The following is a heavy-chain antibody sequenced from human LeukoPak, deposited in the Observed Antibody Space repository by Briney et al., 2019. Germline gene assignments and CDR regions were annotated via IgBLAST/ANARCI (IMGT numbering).Heavy chain of an antibody. J-gene: IGHJ6*02. CDR1: GYSVSSVYY. V-gene: IGHV4-38-2*02. CDR2: IYHSGST. D-gene: IGHD3-22*01. Sequence: PSETLSLTCTVSGYSVSSVYYWGWIRQPPGKGLEWIGSIYHSGSTYYNPSLKSRVTISVDTSKNQFSLKLSSVTAADTAVYYCARGGIHYDSSGYYPYYYYGMDVWGQGTTVTVSS. CDR3: ARGGIHYDSSGYYPYYYYGMDV.